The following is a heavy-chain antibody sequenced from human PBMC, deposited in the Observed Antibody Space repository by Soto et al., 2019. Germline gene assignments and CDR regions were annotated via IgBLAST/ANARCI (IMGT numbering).Heavy chain of an antibody. CDR2: IYYSGST. J-gene: IGHJ4*02. Sequence: SETLSLTCTVSGGSISSYYWSWIRQPPGKGLEWIGYIYYSGSTNYNPSLKSRVTISVDTSKNQFSLKLSSVTAADTAVYYCARYDSSGYRGWGQGTLVTVSS. CDR1: GGSISSYY. D-gene: IGHD3-22*01. CDR3: ARYDSSGYRG. V-gene: IGHV4-59*01.